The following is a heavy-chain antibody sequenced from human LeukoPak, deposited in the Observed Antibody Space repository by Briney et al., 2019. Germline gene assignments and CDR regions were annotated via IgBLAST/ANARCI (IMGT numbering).Heavy chain of an antibody. Sequence: GSLRLSSAASGLTFSSNAMTCFRQPPAKGLEWFSTLSSTGSDTNYADSSMGRFTICRDNPKNTLYLQMDSLSAEDTAIYYCAKDRGRSVSGTEFDYWGQGTLVTVSS. V-gene: IGHV3-23*01. CDR1: GLTFSSNA. D-gene: IGHD6-19*01. J-gene: IGHJ4*02. CDR3: AKDRGRSVSGTEFDY. CDR2: LSSTGSDT.